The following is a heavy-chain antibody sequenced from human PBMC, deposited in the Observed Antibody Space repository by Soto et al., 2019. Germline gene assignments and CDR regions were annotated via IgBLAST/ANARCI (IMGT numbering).Heavy chain of an antibody. CDR3: AKGRSSPGIAVAGTPSY. Sequence: GGSLRLSCAASGFTFSNDGMNWFRQAPEKGLEWVSAISGSGGSTYYADSVKGRFTISRDNSKNTLYLQMNSLRAEDTAVYYCAKGRSSPGIAVAGTPSYWGQGTLVTVSS. CDR1: GFTFSNDG. J-gene: IGHJ4*02. V-gene: IGHV3-23*01. CDR2: ISGSGGST. D-gene: IGHD6-19*01.